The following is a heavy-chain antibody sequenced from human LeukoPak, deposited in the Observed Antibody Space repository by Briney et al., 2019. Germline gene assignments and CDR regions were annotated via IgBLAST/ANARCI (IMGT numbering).Heavy chain of an antibody. D-gene: IGHD5-24*01. CDR2: IRYDAKQI. Sequence: PGGSLRLSCAASGFTFSTYGMHWVRQAPGKGLEWVAFIRYDAKQIYYVDSVKGRFTISRDISKNTLYLQMNSLRAGDTAVYYCAKDFGQVATIPFFDFWGQGTLVTVSS. V-gene: IGHV3-30*02. J-gene: IGHJ4*02. CDR3: AKDFGQVATIPFFDF. CDR1: GFTFSTYG.